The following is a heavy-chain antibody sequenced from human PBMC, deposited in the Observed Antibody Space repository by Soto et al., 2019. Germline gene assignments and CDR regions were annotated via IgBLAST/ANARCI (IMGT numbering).Heavy chain of an antibody. J-gene: IGHJ4*02. CDR3: AKATRGPLSSRSSDANHFDS. D-gene: IGHD6-13*01. CDR1: GFSFSGYA. Sequence: EAQLLESGGSLVQPGGSLRLSCAASGFSFSGYAMNWVRQAPGKGLEWVSIISGAGDRTYYADSVKGRFTISRDNSKNTLYLQMNSLRAEDTEVYHCAKATRGPLSSRSSDANHFDSVGLGTLVAVSS. V-gene: IGHV3-23*01. CDR2: ISGAGDRT.